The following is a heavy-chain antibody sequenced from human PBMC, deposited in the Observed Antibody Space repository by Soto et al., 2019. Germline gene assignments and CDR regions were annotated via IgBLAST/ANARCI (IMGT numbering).Heavy chain of an antibody. CDR3: ARGRVVVVTAILRYFDL. CDR1: GGSFSGYY. J-gene: IGHJ2*01. CDR2: INHSGST. Sequence: QVQLQQWGAGLLKPSETLSLTCAVYGGSFSGYYWSWIRQPPGKGLEWIGEINHSGSTNYNPSLKSRVTISVDTSNNQFSLKLSSVTAADTAVYYCARGRVVVVTAILRYFDLWGRGTLVTVSS. D-gene: IGHD2-21*02. V-gene: IGHV4-34*01.